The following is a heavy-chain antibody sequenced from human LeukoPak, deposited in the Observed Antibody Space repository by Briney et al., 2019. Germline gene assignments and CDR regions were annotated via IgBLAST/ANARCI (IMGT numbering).Heavy chain of an antibody. CDR2: ISAYNGNT. CDR1: GYTFTGYY. J-gene: IGHJ6*02. Sequence: ASVKVSCKASGYTFTGYYMHWVRQAPGQGLEWMGWISAYNGNTNYAQKLQGRVTMTTDTSTSTAYMELRSLRSDDTAVYYCARDDDYYDSSGYYPSYYYYGMDVWGQGTTVTVSS. D-gene: IGHD3-22*01. V-gene: IGHV1-18*04. CDR3: ARDDDYYDSSGYYPSYYYYGMDV.